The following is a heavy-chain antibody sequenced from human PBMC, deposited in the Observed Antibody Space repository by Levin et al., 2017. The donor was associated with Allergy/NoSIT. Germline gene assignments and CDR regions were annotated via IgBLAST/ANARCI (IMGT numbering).Heavy chain of an antibody. CDR3: AKVGITMIEDY. D-gene: IGHD3-22*01. V-gene: IGHV3-30*18. CDR1: GFTFSSYG. Sequence: GESLKISCAASGFTFSSYGMHWVRQAPGKGLEWVAVISYDGSNKYYADSVKGRFTISRDNSKNTLYLQMNSLRAEDTAVYYCAKVGITMIEDYWGQGTLVTVSS. CDR2: ISYDGSNK. J-gene: IGHJ4*02.